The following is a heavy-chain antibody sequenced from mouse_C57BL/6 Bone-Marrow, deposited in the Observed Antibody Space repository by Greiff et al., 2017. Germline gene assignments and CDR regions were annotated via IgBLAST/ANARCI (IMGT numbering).Heavy chain of an antibody. CDR1: GYTFTSYW. J-gene: IGHJ1*03. Sequence: QVQLQQPGAELVKPGASVKLSCKASGYTFTSYWMQWVKQRPGQGLEWIGEIDPSDSYTNYNQKFKGKATLTVDTSSSTAYMQLSSLTSEDSAVYYCARSLLRWENWYFDVWGTGTTVTVSS. CDR3: ARSLLRWENWYFDV. V-gene: IGHV1-50*01. D-gene: IGHD1-1*01. CDR2: IDPSDSYT.